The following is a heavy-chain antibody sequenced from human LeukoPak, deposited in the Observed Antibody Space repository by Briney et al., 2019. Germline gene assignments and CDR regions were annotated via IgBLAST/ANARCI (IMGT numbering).Heavy chain of an antibody. Sequence: PGGSLRLSCAGSGFIFNNYAMHWVRQPPGKGLEWVAGIRWNSGSIDYADSVKGRFTISRENAKTSLYLQMNSLRVEDTAFYYWAKGGSGWYYYFDYWGQGTLATVSS. J-gene: IGHJ4*02. CDR2: IRWNSGSI. D-gene: IGHD6-19*01. CDR3: AKGGSGWYYYFDY. CDR1: GFIFNNYA. V-gene: IGHV3-9*01.